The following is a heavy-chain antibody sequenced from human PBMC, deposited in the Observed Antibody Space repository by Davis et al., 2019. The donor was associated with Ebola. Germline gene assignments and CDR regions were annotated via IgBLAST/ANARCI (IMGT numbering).Heavy chain of an antibody. CDR1: GGSLSGYY. CDR2: INHSGST. Sequence: PGGSLRLSCAVYGGSLSGYYWTWIRQAPGKGLEWIGEINHSGSTNYNPSLKSRVTISVDTSKNQFSLKLSSVTAADTAVYYCARSQGSTSCYTYRCYYYYGMDVWGQGTTVTVSS. J-gene: IGHJ6*02. V-gene: IGHV4-34*01. CDR3: ARSQGSTSCYTYRCYYYYGMDV. D-gene: IGHD2-2*02.